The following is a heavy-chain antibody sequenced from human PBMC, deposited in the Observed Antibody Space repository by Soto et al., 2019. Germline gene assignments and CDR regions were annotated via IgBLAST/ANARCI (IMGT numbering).Heavy chain of an antibody. CDR3: TRGAWGYAFDV. CDR1: GDSISSGGYY. CDR2: IRYSEST. V-gene: IGHV4-31*03. J-gene: IGHJ3*01. D-gene: IGHD3-16*01. Sequence: QVQLQQSGPGLVKPSQTLSLTCTVSGDSISSGGYYWTWIRQHPGKGLEWIGYIRYSESTYYNPYLNSRVIVSIDTSKIQGSLRLSSVTAADTAVYFCTRGAWGYAFDVWGQGTMVTVSS.